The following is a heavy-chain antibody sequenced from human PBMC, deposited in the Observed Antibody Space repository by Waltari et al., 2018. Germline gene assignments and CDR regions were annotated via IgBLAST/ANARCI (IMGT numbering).Heavy chain of an antibody. CDR3: ARVITTVTTYFDY. CDR2: SNHSGST. V-gene: IGHV4-34*01. Sequence: RPPGTGLGWIGESNHSGSTNYNPSLKSRVTISVDTSKNQFSLKLSSVTAADTAVYYCARVITTVTTYFDYWGQGTLVTVSS. J-gene: IGHJ4*02. D-gene: IGHD4-17*01.